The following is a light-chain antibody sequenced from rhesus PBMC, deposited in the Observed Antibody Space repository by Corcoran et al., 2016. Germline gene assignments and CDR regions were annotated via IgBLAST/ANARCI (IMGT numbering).Light chain of an antibody. CDR1: SSDIGGYNY. V-gene: IGLV2S7*01. CDR3: CSYTTSSTFI. J-gene: IGLJ1*01. Sequence: QSAPTQPPSVSVSPGQSVTISCSGTSSDIGGYNYVSWYQQHPGKAPKLMIYGVSNRPSGVSDRFSGSKSGNTASLTISGLQAEDEADYYCCSYTTSSTFIFGAGTRLTVL. CDR2: GVS.